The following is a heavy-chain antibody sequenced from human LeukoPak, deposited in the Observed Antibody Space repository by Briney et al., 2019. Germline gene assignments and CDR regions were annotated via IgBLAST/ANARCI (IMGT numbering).Heavy chain of an antibody. Sequence: ASVTVSCKASGYTFTSYDINWVRQAPGQGLQWMGWMNPNSGNTVYAQKFQGRVTMTRNTSISTAYMELSSLRSEDTAVYYCARGGVVPAATRYYDFWSGYYGSVSRCDYWGEGTLVTVSS. D-gene: IGHD3-3*01. V-gene: IGHV1-8*01. CDR1: GYTFTSYD. CDR2: MNPNSGNT. J-gene: IGHJ4*02. CDR3: ARGGVVPAATRYYDFWSGYYGSVSRCDY.